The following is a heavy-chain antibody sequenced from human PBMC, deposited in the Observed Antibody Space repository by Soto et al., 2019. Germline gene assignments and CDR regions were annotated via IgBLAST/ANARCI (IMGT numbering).Heavy chain of an antibody. CDR1: GFTFSNAF. J-gene: IGHJ4*02. CDR2: IKSKTDGGTA. CDR3: TTAPTWANRQPHSSGWSPSFDF. Sequence: EVQLVESGGGLVKPGGSLRLSCAASGFTFSNAFMTWVRQAPGKGLEWVGRIKSKTDGGTADYAAPVKGRFTISRDDSKNTLYLQMSSLKTEDTAVYYCTTAPTWANRQPHSSGWSPSFDFWGQGTLVTVSS. D-gene: IGHD6-19*01. V-gene: IGHV3-15*01.